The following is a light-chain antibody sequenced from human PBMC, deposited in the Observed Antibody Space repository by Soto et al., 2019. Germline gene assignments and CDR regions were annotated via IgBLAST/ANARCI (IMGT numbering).Light chain of an antibody. J-gene: IGLJ2*01. CDR3: SSYTSSSTL. Sequence: QSVLTQPASVSGPPGQSITISCTGTSSDVGGYNYVSWYQQHPGKAPKLMIYEVSNRPSGVSNRFSGSKSGNTASLTISGLQAEDEADYYCSSYTSSSTLFGGGTKVTVL. V-gene: IGLV2-14*01. CDR2: EVS. CDR1: SSDVGGYNY.